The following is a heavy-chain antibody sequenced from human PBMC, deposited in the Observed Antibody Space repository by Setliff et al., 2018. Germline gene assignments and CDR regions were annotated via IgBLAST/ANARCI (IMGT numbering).Heavy chain of an antibody. CDR1: GGSISSGDYY. Sequence: SETLSLTCTVSGGSISSGDYYWSWIRQPPGKGLEWVGNIGHTGSINYNPSLKSRLTISRDTSKNQVSLKLNSVTATDTAVYYCAREQWLDPPGYYYMDVWAKGTTVTVSS. J-gene: IGHJ6*03. V-gene: IGHV4-30-4*08. CDR2: IGHTGSI. D-gene: IGHD6-19*01. CDR3: AREQWLDPPGYYYMDV.